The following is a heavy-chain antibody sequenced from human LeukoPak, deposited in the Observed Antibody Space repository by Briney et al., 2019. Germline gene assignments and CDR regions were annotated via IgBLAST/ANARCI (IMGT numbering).Heavy chain of an antibody. V-gene: IGHV4-38-2*02. Sequence: SETLSLTCTVSGYSISSGYYWGWTRQPPGKGLEWIGSIYHSGSTYYNPSLKSRVTISVDTSKNQFTLKLSAVTAADTAVYYCARDDIAAAGPNWFDPWGQGTLVTVSS. CDR3: ARDDIAAAGPNWFDP. J-gene: IGHJ5*02. CDR1: GYSISSGYY. CDR2: IYHSGST. D-gene: IGHD6-13*01.